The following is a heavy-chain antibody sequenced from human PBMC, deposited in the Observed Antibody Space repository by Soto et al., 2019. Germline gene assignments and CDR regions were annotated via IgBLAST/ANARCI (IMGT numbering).Heavy chain of an antibody. CDR2: MYRSGTT. CDR3: ARGLYSSSWYVDS. V-gene: IGHV4-31*03. Sequence: QVHLQESGPRLVKPSQTLSLACTVSGASTSSGGYFWSWIRQQPGKGLEWIGHMYRSGTTYYNPSLKRRVTISVDTSKNQFYLRVTSATAADTAVYYCARGLYSSSWYVDSWGQGTLATVSS. D-gene: IGHD6-13*01. J-gene: IGHJ4*02. CDR1: GASTSSGGYF.